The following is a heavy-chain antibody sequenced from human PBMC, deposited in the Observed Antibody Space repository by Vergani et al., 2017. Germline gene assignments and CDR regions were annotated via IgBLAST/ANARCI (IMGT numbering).Heavy chain of an antibody. CDR3: ARDRGPMVRGPKYYYGMDV. Sequence: EVQLVESGGGLVQPGGSLRLSCAASGFTFSSYEMNWVRQAPGKGLEWVSYISSSGSTIYYAYSVKGRFTISRDNAKNSLYLQMNSLRAEDTAVYYCARDRGPMVRGPKYYYGMDVWGQGTTVTVSS. V-gene: IGHV3-48*03. CDR1: GFTFSSYE. D-gene: IGHD3-10*01. J-gene: IGHJ6*02. CDR2: ISSSGSTI.